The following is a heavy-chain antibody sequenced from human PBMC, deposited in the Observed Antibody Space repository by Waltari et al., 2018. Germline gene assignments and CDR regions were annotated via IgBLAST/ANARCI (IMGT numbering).Heavy chain of an antibody. J-gene: IGHJ4*02. CDR2: ISDSGRTT. D-gene: IGHD4-17*01. CDR1: GFTFSDYY. V-gene: IGHV3-11*01. CDR3: AREKTVGSPDYVGGIDY. Sequence: QVQLVESGGGLGKPGGSLQLSCVTSGFTFSDYYLPWVRQAPGKGLECVSYISDSGRTTYYADSVKGRFTISRDNANSLLFLQMNNVRAEDTAVYFCAREKTVGSPDYVGGIDYWGQGTLVTVSS.